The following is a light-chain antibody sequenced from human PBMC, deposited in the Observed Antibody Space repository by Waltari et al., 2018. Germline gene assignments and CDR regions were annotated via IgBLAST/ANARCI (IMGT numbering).Light chain of an antibody. CDR2: GAS. CDR1: QTVSSN. J-gene: IGKJ1*01. V-gene: IGKV3-15*01. CDR3: QQYNHWPWT. Sequence: MTQSPGTLSASPGDRVSLSCRASQTVSSNLVWYKQIPGQPPRVLIYGASTRATGVPARFSGSGSATEFTLTISSLQSEDFAVYFCQQYNHWPWTFGQGTKVEVK.